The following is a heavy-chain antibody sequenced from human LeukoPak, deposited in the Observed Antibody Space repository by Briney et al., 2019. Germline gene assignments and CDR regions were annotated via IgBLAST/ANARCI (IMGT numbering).Heavy chain of an antibody. D-gene: IGHD3-16*01. CDR1: GGSISSSTYY. J-gene: IGHJ3*02. V-gene: IGHV4-39*01. CDR2: IFYTGST. CDR3: ARHGGGFRAFDI. Sequence: SETLSLTCTVSGGSISSSTYYWGWIRQPPEKGLEWIGTIFYTGSTYYNPSLKSRLTMSVDTSKNQFSLKLTSVTAADTAVYYCARHGGGFRAFDICGQGTMVTVSS.